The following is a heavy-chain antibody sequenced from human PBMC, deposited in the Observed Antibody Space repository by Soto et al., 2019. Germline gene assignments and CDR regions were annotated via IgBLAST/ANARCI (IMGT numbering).Heavy chain of an antibody. J-gene: IGHJ3*02. D-gene: IGHD2-15*01. CDR3: ATPPYSYAFDN. CDR1: GYSFTSYW. CDR2: IYPGDSDT. V-gene: IGHV5-51*01. Sequence: GESLKISCKGSGYSFTSYWIGWVRQMPGKGLVWMGIIYPGDSDTRYSPSFQGQVTISADKSISTAYLQWSSLKASDTAMYYSATPPYSYAFDNWGQGTMVTVPS.